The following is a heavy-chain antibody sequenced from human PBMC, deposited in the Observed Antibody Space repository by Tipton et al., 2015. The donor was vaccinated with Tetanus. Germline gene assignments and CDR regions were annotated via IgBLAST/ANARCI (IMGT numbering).Heavy chain of an antibody. J-gene: IGHJ4*02. D-gene: IGHD2-15*01. V-gene: IGHV4-61*01. Sequence: LRLSCTVSGGSVRSGSYYWSWIRQPPGKGLEWLAYISDSGLTNSNYFLKSRITISRNTSRNQFSLKLTSVTAADTAVYYCARFSLQYCSSLTCWDFDSWSQGTPVTVSS. CDR3: ARFSLQYCSSLTCWDFDS. CDR1: GGSVRSGSYY. CDR2: ISDSGLT.